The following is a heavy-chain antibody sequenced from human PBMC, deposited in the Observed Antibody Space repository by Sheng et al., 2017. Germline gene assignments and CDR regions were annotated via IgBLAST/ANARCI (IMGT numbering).Heavy chain of an antibody. CDR3: AKGRSSGRFPDIY. Sequence: VELLESGGGLVQPGGSLRLSCVASGFTFSNYAMTWVRQVPGKGLEWVSALSGHGRTTYYADSVRGRFTISRDNSKNTLFLQMNSLRAEDTAVYYCAKGRSSGRFPDIYWGQGAQVTV. J-gene: IGHJ4*02. CDR2: LSGHGRTT. CDR1: GFTFSNYA. V-gene: IGHV3-23*01. D-gene: IGHD1-26*01.